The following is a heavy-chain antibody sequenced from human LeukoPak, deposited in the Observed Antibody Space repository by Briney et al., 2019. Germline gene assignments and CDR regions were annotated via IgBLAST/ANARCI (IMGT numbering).Heavy chain of an antibody. CDR3: ARGLYSSTWPDI. D-gene: IGHD6-13*01. CDR1: GDSINSYY. V-gene: IGHV4-59*08. J-gene: IGHJ4*02. Sequence: PSETLSLTCTVSGDSINSYYWSWIRQPPGKGLEWIGYIYYSGGTKYNPSLKSRVIMLMDTSKNQFSLSVSPVTAADTAVYYCARGLYSSTWPDIWGQGTLVTVSS. CDR2: IYYSGGT.